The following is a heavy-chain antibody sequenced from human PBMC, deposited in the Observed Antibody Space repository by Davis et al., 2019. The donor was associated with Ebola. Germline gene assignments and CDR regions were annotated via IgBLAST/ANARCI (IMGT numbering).Heavy chain of an antibody. CDR1: GFTFSSYS. V-gene: IGHV3-30*03. CDR3: ARVRSSSWYVGPHDY. Sequence: PGGSLRLSCAASGFTFSSYSMNWVRQAPGKGLEWVAVISYDGSNKYYADSVKGRFTISRDNSKNTLYLQMNSLRAEDTAVYYCARVRSSSWYVGPHDYWGQGTLVTVSS. J-gene: IGHJ4*02. D-gene: IGHD6-13*01. CDR2: ISYDGSNK.